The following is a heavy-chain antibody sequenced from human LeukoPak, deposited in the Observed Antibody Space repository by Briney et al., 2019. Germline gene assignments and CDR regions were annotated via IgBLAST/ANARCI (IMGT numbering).Heavy chain of an antibody. CDR3: ARGLKGEYSSSSGDAFDI. J-gene: IGHJ3*02. Sequence: QPGRSLRLSCAASGFTFDDYAMHWVRQTPGKGLEWVSVIYSGGSTYYADSVKGRFTISRDNSKNTLYLQMNSLRAEDTAVYYCARGLKGEYSSSSGDAFDIWGQGTMVTVSS. CDR1: GFTFDDYA. V-gene: IGHV3-66*01. D-gene: IGHD6-6*01. CDR2: IYSGGST.